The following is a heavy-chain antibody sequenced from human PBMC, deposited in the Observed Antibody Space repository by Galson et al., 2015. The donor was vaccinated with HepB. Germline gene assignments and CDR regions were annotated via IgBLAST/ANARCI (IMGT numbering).Heavy chain of an antibody. V-gene: IGHV1-58*02. CDR2: IVVGSGKT. J-gene: IGHJ3*02. Sequence: SVKVSCKASGFTFSSSAMQWVRQARGQRLEWIGWIVVGSGKTNYAQTFQERVTITGDMSTSTAYMELSSLRSEDTAIYYCATTLRGGTILGARGAFDIWGQVTMVTVSS. D-gene: IGHD3-3*01. CDR3: ATTLRGGTILGARGAFDI. CDR1: GFTFSSSA.